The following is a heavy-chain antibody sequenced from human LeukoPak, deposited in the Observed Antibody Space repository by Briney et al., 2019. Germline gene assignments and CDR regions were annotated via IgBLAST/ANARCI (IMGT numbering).Heavy chain of an antibody. CDR2: IYYSGST. CDR1: GGSISSYY. J-gene: IGHJ3*02. V-gene: IGHV4-59*01. D-gene: IGHD3-22*01. CDR3: AKSTYYYDTFVNAFDI. Sequence: SETLSLTCTVSGGSISSYYWSWIRQPPGEGLEWIGYIYYSGSTNYNPSLKSRVTISVDTSKNQFSLKLSSVTAADTAVYYCAKSTYYYDTFVNAFDIWGQGTMVTVSS.